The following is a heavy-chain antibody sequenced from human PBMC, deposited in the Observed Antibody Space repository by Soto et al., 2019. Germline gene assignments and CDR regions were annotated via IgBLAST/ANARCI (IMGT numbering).Heavy chain of an antibody. D-gene: IGHD2-15*01. V-gene: IGHV1-69*01. J-gene: IGHJ5*02. CDR3: ARTWRPVGGNPRVGWEWFDP. Sequence: QVQLVQSGAEVKKPGSSVKVSCKASGGTFSSYAISWVRQAPGQGLEWMGGIIPIFGTANYAQKFQGRVTITADESTSTAYMELSSLRSEDTAVYYCARTWRPVGGNPRVGWEWFDPWGQGTLVTVSS. CDR2: IIPIFGTA. CDR1: GGTFSSYA.